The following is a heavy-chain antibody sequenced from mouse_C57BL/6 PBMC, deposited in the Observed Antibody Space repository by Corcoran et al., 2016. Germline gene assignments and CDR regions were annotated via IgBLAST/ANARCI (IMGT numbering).Heavy chain of an antibody. J-gene: IGHJ4*01. CDR2: IDPEDGET. CDR1: GFNNKDYY. V-gene: IGHV14-2*01. CDR3: ARCYRYAMDY. Sequence: EVQLQQSGVEIVKPGVSVKLSCTASGFNNKDYYMHWVKQWTEKCRERNGRIDPEDGETKYAPKVQAKATITADTYSNTAYLQLSSLTSEDTAVYYCARCYRYAMDYWGQGTSVTVSS. D-gene: IGHD2-12*01.